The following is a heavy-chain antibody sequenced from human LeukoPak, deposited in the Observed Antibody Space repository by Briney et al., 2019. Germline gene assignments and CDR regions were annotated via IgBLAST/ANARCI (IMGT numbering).Heavy chain of an antibody. CDR1: GGSISSSSYY. D-gene: IGHD5-24*01. J-gene: IGHJ4*02. V-gene: IGHV4-39*01. Sequence: SETLSLSCTVSGGSISSSSYYWGWIRQPPGKGLEWIGSIYYSGSTYYNPSLKSRVTISVDTSKNQFSLKLSSVTAADTAVYYCARRSSDGYNFAFDYWDQGTLVTVSS. CDR2: IYYSGST. CDR3: ARRSSDGYNFAFDY.